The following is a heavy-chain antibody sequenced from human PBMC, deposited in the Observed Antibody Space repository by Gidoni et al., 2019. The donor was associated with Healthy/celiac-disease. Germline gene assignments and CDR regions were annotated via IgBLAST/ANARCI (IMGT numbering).Heavy chain of an antibody. CDR2: IYYSGST. CDR1: GGPISSSSYY. CDR3: ARHSRIGGYFDY. Sequence: QLQLQESGPGLVKPSDTLSFPCTVSGGPISSSSYYWGWIRQPPGKGLEWIGSIYYSGSTYYNPSLKSRVTISVDTSKNQFSLKLSSVTAADTAVYYCARHSRIGGYFDYWGQGTLVTVSS. J-gene: IGHJ4*02. D-gene: IGHD1-26*01. V-gene: IGHV4-39*01.